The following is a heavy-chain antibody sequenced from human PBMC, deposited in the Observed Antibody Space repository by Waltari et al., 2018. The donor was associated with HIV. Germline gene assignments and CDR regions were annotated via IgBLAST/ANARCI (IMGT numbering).Heavy chain of an antibody. J-gene: IGHJ3*02. V-gene: IGHV3-15*01. CDR3: TTGYSYGQDAFDI. D-gene: IGHD5-18*01. CDR1: GFTFSNAW. CDR2: IKSKTDGGTT. Sequence: EVQLVESGGGLVKPGGSLRLSCAASGFTFSNAWMSWVRQAPGKGLEWVGRIKSKTDGGTTDYAEPVKGRCTISRDDSKNTLYLQMNSLKTEDTAVYYCTTGYSYGQDAFDIWGQGTMVTVSS.